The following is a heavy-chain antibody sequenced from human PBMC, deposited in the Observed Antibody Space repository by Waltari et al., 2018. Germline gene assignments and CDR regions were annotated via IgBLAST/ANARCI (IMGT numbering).Heavy chain of an antibody. D-gene: IGHD3-22*01. CDR2: IYYMGST. Sequence: QLQLQESGPVLVRPSETRSLPCPVSVGSISSSRYSWGWIRQPPGKGLEWIGSIYYMGSTYYNPSLKSRVTISVDTSKNQFSLKLSSVTAADTAVYYCARENYYDSSGYYYKAFDIWGQGTMVTVSS. CDR3: ARENYYDSSGYYYKAFDI. CDR1: VGSISSSRYS. J-gene: IGHJ3*02. V-gene: IGHV4-39*01.